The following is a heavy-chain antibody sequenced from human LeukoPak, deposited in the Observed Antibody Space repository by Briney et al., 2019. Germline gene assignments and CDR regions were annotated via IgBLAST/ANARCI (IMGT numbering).Heavy chain of an antibody. CDR3: ARDRYCSGGNCVDAFDI. D-gene: IGHD2-15*01. J-gene: IGHJ3*02. CDR2: ISTSSTYI. CDR1: GFTFSSYS. Sequence: GGSLRLSCAASGFTFSSYSMNWVRQAPGKRLEWGSSISTSSTYIYYADSVKGRFTISRDNAKNSLYLQMNSLRAEDTAVFYCARDRYCSGGNCVDAFDIWGQGTMVTVSS. V-gene: IGHV3-21*01.